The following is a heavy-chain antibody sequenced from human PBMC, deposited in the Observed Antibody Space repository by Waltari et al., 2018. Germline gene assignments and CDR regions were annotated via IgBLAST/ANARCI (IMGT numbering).Heavy chain of an antibody. CDR3: ARREQRRAFDI. CDR1: GGSISSSSYS. J-gene: IGHJ3*02. D-gene: IGHD6-25*01. Sequence: QLQLQESGPGLVKPSETLSLTCTVSGGSISSSSYSLGWIRQPPGKGLGWIGSIYYSGSTYYNPSLRSRVTISVDTSKNQFSLKLSSVTAADTAVYYCARREQRRAFDIWGQGTMVTVSS. CDR2: IYYSGST. V-gene: IGHV4-39*01.